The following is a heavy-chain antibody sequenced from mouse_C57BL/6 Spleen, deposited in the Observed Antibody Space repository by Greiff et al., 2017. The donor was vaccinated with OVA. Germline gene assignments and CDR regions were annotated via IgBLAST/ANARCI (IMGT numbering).Heavy chain of an antibody. CDR2: ISYDGSN. CDR1: GYSITSGYY. D-gene: IGHD2-5*01. J-gene: IGHJ2*01. V-gene: IGHV3-6*01. CDR3: AREEYSNYFDY. Sequence: DVKLQESGPGLVKPSQSLSLTCSVTGYSITSGYYWNWIRQFPGNKLEWMGYISYDGSNNYNPSLKNRISITRDTSKNQFFLKLNSVTTEDTATYYCAREEYSNYFDYWGRGTTLTVSS.